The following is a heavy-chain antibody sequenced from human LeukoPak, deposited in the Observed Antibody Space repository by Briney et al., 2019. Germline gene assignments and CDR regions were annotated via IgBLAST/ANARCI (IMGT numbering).Heavy chain of an antibody. V-gene: IGHV3-48*03. CDR2: ISDVGHRM. CDR1: GFTFRSYE. J-gene: IGHJ3*01. CDR3: VREQAGSGPDAFDV. D-gene: IGHD3-10*01. Sequence: GGSLGLSCAASGFTFRSYEMNWVRQAPGKGLEWVSYISDVGHRMNCADSVKGRFTISRDNAKNSLYLQMNSLRVDDMALYYCVREQAGSGPDAFDVWGQGTMVTVSS.